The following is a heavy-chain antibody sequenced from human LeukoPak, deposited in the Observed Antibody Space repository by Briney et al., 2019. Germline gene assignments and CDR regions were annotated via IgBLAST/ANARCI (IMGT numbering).Heavy chain of an antibody. D-gene: IGHD3-9*01. CDR3: ARGERYFDWSPDYFDY. V-gene: IGHV3-48*04. CDR1: GFTFSSYS. Sequence: PGGSLRLSCAASGFTFSSYSMNWVRHAPGKGLEWVSYISSSSSTIYYADSVKGRFTISRDNAKNTLYLQMNSLRAEDTAVYYCARGERYFDWSPDYFDYWGQGTLVTVSS. CDR2: ISSSSSTI. J-gene: IGHJ4*02.